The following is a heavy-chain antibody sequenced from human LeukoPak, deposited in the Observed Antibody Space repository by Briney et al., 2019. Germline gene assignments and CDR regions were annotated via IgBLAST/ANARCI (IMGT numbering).Heavy chain of an antibody. D-gene: IGHD6-19*01. CDR2: ISSSSSTI. J-gene: IGHJ6*02. Sequence: GGSLRLSCAASGFIFSDYSMDWVRQAPGRGLEWVSYISSSSSTIYYADSVKGRFTISRDNAKKSLYLQMNSLRAEDTAVYYCARDGWYAAVAPFYYYYYGMDVWGQGTTVTVSS. V-gene: IGHV3-48*01. CDR1: GFIFSDYS. CDR3: ARDGWYAAVAPFYYYYYGMDV.